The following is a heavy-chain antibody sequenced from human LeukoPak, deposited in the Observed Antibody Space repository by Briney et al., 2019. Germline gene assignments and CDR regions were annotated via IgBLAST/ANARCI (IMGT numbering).Heavy chain of an antibody. CDR3: ARGRVYGSGSYYAQGWFDP. CDR2: ISSSSSYI. D-gene: IGHD3-10*01. Sequence: GGSLRLSCAASGFTFSSYSMNWVRQAPGKGLEWVSSISSSSSYIYYADSVKGRFTISRDNAKNSLYLQMNSLRAEDTAVYYCARGRVYGSGSYYAQGWFDPWGQGTLVTVSS. J-gene: IGHJ5*02. CDR1: GFTFSSYS. V-gene: IGHV3-21*01.